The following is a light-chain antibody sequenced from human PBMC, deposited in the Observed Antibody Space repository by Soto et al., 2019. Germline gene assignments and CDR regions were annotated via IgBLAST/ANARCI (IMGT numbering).Light chain of an antibody. V-gene: IGKV1-33*01. J-gene: IGKJ2*01. CDR3: QQYDGLPPYT. CDR2: DAS. CDR1: QDIKDF. Sequence: DIQMTQSPSSLSASVGDRVTITYQASQDIKDFLNWYQQKPGKAPKLLIYDASNLEPGVPSRFSGRGSGTDFTFTIASLQPEDIATYYCQQYDGLPPYTFGQGTKLEIK.